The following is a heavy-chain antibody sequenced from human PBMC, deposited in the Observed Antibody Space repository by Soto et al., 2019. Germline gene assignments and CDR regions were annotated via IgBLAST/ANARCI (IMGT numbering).Heavy chain of an antibody. Sequence: QVQLQESGPGLVKPSETLSLTCTVSGGSVSSGSYYWSWIRQPPGKGLEWIGYIYYSGSTNYNPSLKSRVTISVDTSKNQFSLKLSSVTAADTAVYYCASYDSSGYRSVDYWGQGTLVTVSS. CDR2: IYYSGST. J-gene: IGHJ4*02. V-gene: IGHV4-61*01. CDR3: ASYDSSGYRSVDY. D-gene: IGHD3-22*01. CDR1: GGSVSSGSYY.